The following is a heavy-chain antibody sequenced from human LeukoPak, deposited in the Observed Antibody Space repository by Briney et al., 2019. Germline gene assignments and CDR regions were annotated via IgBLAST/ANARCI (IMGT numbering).Heavy chain of an antibody. CDR3: ARRGYASSWSFDY. CDR2: IYYSGST. V-gene: IGHV4-59*08. Sequence: SETLSLTCTVSGGSISGYYWNWVRQPPGKGLEWIGYIYYSGSTKYNPSLKSRVTISVDTSKNQFSLKLSSVTAADTAVYHCARRGYASSWSFDYWGQGTLVTVSS. D-gene: IGHD6-13*01. CDR1: GGSISGYY. J-gene: IGHJ4*02.